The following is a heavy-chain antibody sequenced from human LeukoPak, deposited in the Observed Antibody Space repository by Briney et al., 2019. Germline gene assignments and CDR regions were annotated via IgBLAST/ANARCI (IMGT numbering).Heavy chain of an antibody. V-gene: IGHV4-34*01. Sequence: SETLSLTCAVYGGSFSGYYWSWIRQPPGKGLEWIGEINHSGGTNYNPSLKSRVTISVDTSKNQFSLKLSSVTAADTAVYYCARGDIVVVTATYYYYYGMDVWGQGTTVTVSS. CDR2: INHSGGT. CDR3: ARGDIVVVTATYYYYYGMDV. D-gene: IGHD2-21*02. CDR1: GGSFSGYY. J-gene: IGHJ6*02.